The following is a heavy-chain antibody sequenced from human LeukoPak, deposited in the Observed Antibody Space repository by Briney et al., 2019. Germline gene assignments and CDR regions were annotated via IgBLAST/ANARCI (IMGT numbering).Heavy chain of an antibody. Sequence: PGGSLRLSCAASGFTFSSYSMNWVRQAPGKGLEWISYISSSSSTIYYADSVRGRFTISRDNAKNSLYLQMNSLRAEDTAVYYCAKDAFSGWSIVGASNFDYWGQGTLVTVSS. J-gene: IGHJ4*02. CDR1: GFTFSSYS. V-gene: IGHV3-48*01. CDR2: ISSSSSTI. CDR3: AKDAFSGWSIVGASNFDY. D-gene: IGHD1-26*01.